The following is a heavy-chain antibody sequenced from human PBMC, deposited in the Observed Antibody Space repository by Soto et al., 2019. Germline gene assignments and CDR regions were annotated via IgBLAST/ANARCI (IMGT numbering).Heavy chain of an antibody. CDR2: IYYTGTT. Sequence: QLQLQESGPGLVKPSETLSLTCTFSGGSLSYFYWAWIRQSPGEGLEWIGSIYYTGTTHYNPSLKSRVTISVDTSKNQFSLNLSSATAADTAVYYCASTPSPSDQWPAPFDYWGQGILVTVSS. V-gene: IGHV4-39*01. CDR1: GGSLSYFY. CDR3: ASTPSPSDQWPAPFDY. J-gene: IGHJ4*02. D-gene: IGHD6-19*01.